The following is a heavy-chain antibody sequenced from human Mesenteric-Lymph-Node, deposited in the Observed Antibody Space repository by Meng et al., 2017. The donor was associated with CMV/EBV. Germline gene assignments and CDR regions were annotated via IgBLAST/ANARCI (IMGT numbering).Heavy chain of an antibody. D-gene: IGHD5-18*01. J-gene: IGHJ6*02. CDR1: GGSISSYY. V-gene: IGHV4-59*01. CDR3: ARVSPLGYNYDYGYNGMDV. CDR2: IYYSGST. Sequence: SETLSLTCTVSGGSISSYYWSWIRQPPGKGLEWIGYIYYSGSTNYNPSLKSRVTISVDTSKNQFSLKLSSVTAADTAVYYCARVSPLGYNYDYGYNGMDVWGQGTTVTVSS.